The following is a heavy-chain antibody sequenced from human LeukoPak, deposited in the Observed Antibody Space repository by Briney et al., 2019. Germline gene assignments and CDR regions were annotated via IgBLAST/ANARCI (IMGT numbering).Heavy chain of an antibody. CDR2: MNPNSGNT. CDR3: ARGYFWSGYYANY. J-gene: IGHJ4*02. Sequence: ASVKVSCKASGYTFASYDINWVRQATGQGLEWMGWMNPNSGNTGYAQKFQGRVTMTRNTSISTAYMELSSLRSEDTAVYYCARGYFWSGYYANYWGQGTLVTVSS. CDR1: GYTFASYD. V-gene: IGHV1-8*01. D-gene: IGHD3-3*01.